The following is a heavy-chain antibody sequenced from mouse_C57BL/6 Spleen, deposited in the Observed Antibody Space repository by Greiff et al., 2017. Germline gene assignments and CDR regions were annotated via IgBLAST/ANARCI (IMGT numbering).Heavy chain of an antibody. CDR3: ARAPSGEGYAMDY. CDR2: INPNNGGT. V-gene: IGHV1-26*01. J-gene: IGHJ4*01. Sequence: EVQLQQSGPELVKPGASVKISCKASGYTFTDYYMNWVKQSHGKSLEWIGDINPNNGGTSYNQKFKGKATLTVDKSSSTAYLELRSLTSEDSAVYYCARAPSGEGYAMDYWGQGTSVTVSS. D-gene: IGHD3-2*02. CDR1: GYTFTDYY.